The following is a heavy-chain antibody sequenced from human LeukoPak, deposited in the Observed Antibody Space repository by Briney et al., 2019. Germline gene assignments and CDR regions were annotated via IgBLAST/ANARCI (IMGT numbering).Heavy chain of an antibody. V-gene: IGHV1-3*03. Sequence: GASVKVSCKASGYTFTNYAMHWVRQAPGQRLEWMGWINAGHGNTKYSQEFQGRVTITRDTSASTAYMELSSPRSEDTAVYYCARVVRYSSGPLTDLFPYSFDYWGQGTLVTVSS. CDR2: INAGHGNT. CDR1: GYTFTNYA. CDR3: ARVVRYSSGPLTDLFPYSFDY. J-gene: IGHJ4*02. D-gene: IGHD6-19*01.